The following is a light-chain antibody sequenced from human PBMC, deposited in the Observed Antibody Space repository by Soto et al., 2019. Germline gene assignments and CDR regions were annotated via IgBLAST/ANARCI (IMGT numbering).Light chain of an antibody. CDR1: XXISSW. Sequence: SPSTLSASVXXXVTITXXXXXXISSWLAWYQQRPGKAPKLLIYKASTLESGVPPRFSGSGSGTEFTLTISSLQPDDFATNYCQQFNSYSRTFGQGTKVEIK. CDR2: KAS. CDR3: QQFNSYSRT. V-gene: IGKV1-5*03. J-gene: IGKJ1*01.